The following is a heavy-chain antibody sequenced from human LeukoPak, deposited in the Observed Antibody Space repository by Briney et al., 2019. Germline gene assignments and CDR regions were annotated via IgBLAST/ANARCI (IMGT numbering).Heavy chain of an antibody. CDR2: MYYSGNT. V-gene: IGHV4-39*01. Sequence: SETLFLTCTVSGGSISSSSYFWGWIRQPPGKGLEWIGSMYYSGNTYYNPSLKSRVTISVDTSKNQFSLKLSSVTAADTAVYYCARQEWIITMGPGRVNYWGQGTLVTVSS. D-gene: IGHD3-10*01. CDR1: GGSISSSSYF. CDR3: ARQEWIITMGPGRVNY. J-gene: IGHJ4*02.